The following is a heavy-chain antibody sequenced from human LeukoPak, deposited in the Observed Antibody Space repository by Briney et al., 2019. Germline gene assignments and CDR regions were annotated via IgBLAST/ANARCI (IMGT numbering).Heavy chain of an antibody. CDR3: ARKDYSSSWYGFDY. J-gene: IGHJ4*02. Sequence: SETLSLTCAVYGGSFSSYYWSWIRQPPGKGLEWIGYIYYSGSTNYNPSLKSRVTISVDTSKNQFSLKLSSVTAADTAVYYCARKDYSSSWYGFDYWGQGTLVTVSS. CDR2: IYYSGST. D-gene: IGHD6-13*01. V-gene: IGHV4-59*01. CDR1: GGSFSSYY.